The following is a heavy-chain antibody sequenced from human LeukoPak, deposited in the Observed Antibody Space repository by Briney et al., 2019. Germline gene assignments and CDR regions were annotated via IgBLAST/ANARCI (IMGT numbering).Heavy chain of an antibody. CDR2: IIPIFGTA. J-gene: IGHJ6*02. V-gene: IGHV1-69*13. Sequence: RASVKVSCKASGGTFSSYAISWVRQAPGRGLEWMGGIIPIFGTANYAQKFQGRVTITADESTSTAYMELSSLRSEDTAVYYCARDQNWNDVSRYYYGMDVWGQGTTVTVSS. CDR1: GGTFSSYA. CDR3: ARDQNWNDVSRYYYGMDV. D-gene: IGHD1-1*01.